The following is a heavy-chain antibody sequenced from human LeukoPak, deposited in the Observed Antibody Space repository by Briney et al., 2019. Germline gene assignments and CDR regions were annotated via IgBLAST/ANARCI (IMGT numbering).Heavy chain of an antibody. Sequence: SENLSLTCTVSGGSISSYYWSWIRQPPGKGLEWIGHIYFSGSTKYNPSLKSRVTISVDTSKNQFSLKLSSVTAADTAVYFCASDYGGNSALDPWGQGTLVTVSS. CDR3: ASDYGGNSALDP. V-gene: IGHV4-59*01. J-gene: IGHJ5*02. CDR1: GGSISSYY. D-gene: IGHD4-23*01. CDR2: IYFSGST.